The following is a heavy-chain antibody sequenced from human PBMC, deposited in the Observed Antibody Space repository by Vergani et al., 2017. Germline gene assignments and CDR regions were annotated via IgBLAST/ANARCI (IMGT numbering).Heavy chain of an antibody. CDR3: ARDTRREPKGFDY. J-gene: IGHJ4*02. D-gene: IGHD1-26*01. V-gene: IGHV3-33*01. CDR1: GFTFSSYS. CDR2: IWYDGSNK. Sequence: QVQLVESGGGVVQPGRSLRLSCAASGFTFSSYSMHWVRQAPGKGLEWVAVIWYDGSNKYYADSVKGRFTISRDNSKNTLYLQMNSLRAEDTAVYYCARDTRREPKGFDYWGQGTLVTVSS.